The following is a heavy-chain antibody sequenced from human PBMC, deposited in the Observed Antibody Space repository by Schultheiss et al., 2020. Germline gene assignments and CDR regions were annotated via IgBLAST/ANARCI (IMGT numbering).Heavy chain of an antibody. Sequence: ASVKVSCKASGYRFTDYYIHWVRQAPGQGLEWMGWINPNSGGTNYAQKFQGWVTMTRDTSISTAYMELSRLRSDDTAVYYCARGQQQLVRYYYYYMDVWGKGTTVTGSS. CDR2: INPNSGGT. CDR3: ARGQQQLVRYYYYYMDV. CDR1: GYRFTDYY. V-gene: IGHV1-2*04. J-gene: IGHJ6*03. D-gene: IGHD6-13*01.